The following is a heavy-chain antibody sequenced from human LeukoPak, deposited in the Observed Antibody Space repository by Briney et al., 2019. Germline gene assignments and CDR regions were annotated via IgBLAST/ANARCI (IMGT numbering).Heavy chain of an antibody. CDR2: FYYTGST. CDR1: GDSSSNNY. D-gene: IGHD6-19*01. Sequence: SETLSLTCTVSGDSSSNNYWTWIRQSPGKGLEWIGYFYYTGSTNYNPSLQSRVTMSVDTSMNQFSLELSSVTSADTAVYYCAQSSGRYLDNWGQGILVTVSS. CDR3: AQSSGRYLDN. V-gene: IGHV4-59*01. J-gene: IGHJ4*02.